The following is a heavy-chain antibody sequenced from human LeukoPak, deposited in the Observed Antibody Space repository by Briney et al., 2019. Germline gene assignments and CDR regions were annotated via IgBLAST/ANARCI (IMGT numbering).Heavy chain of an antibody. CDR1: GFTLSAYA. CDR2: ISYDGGNK. D-gene: IGHD6-13*01. CDR3: AKEGLGSSWYPNYFDY. J-gene: IGHJ4*02. V-gene: IGHV3-30*18. Sequence: GGSLRLSCAASGFTLSAYAMHWVRQAPGKGLEWVALISYDGGNKYYADFVKGRFTISRDSSRNTLYLQVNSLRAEDTAAYYCAKEGLGSSWYPNYFDYWGQGTLVTVSS.